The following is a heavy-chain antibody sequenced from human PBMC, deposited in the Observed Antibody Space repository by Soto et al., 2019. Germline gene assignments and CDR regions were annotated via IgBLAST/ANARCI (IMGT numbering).Heavy chain of an antibody. J-gene: IGHJ3*02. CDR2: IIPIFGTA. CDR1: GGTFISYA. D-gene: IGHD6-19*01. V-gene: IGHV1-69*13. Sequence: SVKVSFKASGGTFISYAISWVRQAPGQGLEWMGGIIPIFGTANYAQKFQGRVTITADESTSTAYMELSSLRSEDTAVYYCARGGAVAGGAFDIWGQGTMVTVSS. CDR3: ARGGAVAGGAFDI.